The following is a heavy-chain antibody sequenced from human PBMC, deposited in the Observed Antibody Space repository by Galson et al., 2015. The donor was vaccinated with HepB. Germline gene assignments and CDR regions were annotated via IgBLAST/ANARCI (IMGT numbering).Heavy chain of an antibody. CDR2: ISAYNGNT. V-gene: IGHV1-18*01. J-gene: IGHJ5*02. Sequence: SVKVSCKASGYTFTSYGISWVRQAPGQGLEWMGWISAYNGNTNYAQKLQGRVTVTTDTSTSTAYMELRSLRSDDTAVYYCARDLQGYCSSTSCYEVESGHWFDPWGQGTLVTVSS. CDR1: GYTFTSYG. D-gene: IGHD2-2*01. CDR3: ARDLQGYCSSTSCYEVESGHWFDP.